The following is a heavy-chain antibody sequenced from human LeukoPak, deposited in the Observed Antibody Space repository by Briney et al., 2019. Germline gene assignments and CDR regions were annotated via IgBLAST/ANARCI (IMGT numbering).Heavy chain of an antibody. Sequence: PGGSLRLSCAASGFNFSTYGMHWVRQAPGKGLEWVAVISYDGSNKYYADSVKGRFTISRDNSKNTLYLQMNSLRAEDTAVYYCAKNRIFWFGEFSPFDYWGQGTLVTVSS. V-gene: IGHV3-30*18. CDR2: ISYDGSNK. CDR3: AKNRIFWFGEFSPFDY. J-gene: IGHJ4*02. D-gene: IGHD3-10*01. CDR1: GFNFSTYG.